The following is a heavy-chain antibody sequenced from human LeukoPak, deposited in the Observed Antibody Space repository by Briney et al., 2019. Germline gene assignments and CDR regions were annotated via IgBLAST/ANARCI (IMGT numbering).Heavy chain of an antibody. J-gene: IGHJ3*02. CDR1: GFTFSSYA. V-gene: IGHV3-23*01. CDR2: ISGSGGST. D-gene: IGHD6-13*01. Sequence: GGSLRLSCAASGFTFSSYAMSWVRQAPGKGPEWVSAISGSGGSTYYADSVKGRFTISRDNSKNTLYLQMNSLRAEDTAVYYCAKQFIAAPDAFDIWGQGTMVTVSS. CDR3: AKQFIAAPDAFDI.